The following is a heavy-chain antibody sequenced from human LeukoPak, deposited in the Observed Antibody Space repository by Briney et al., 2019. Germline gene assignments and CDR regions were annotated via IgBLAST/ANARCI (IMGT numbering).Heavy chain of an antibody. CDR3: ASSRSGSPHEYFQH. Sequence: SVKVSCKASGGTFSSYAISWVRQAPGQGFEWMGRIIPIFGIANYAQKFQGRVTITADKSTSTAYMELSSLRSEDTAVYYCASSRSGSPHEYFQHWGQGTLVTVSS. CDR1: GGTFSSYA. CDR2: IIPIFGIA. D-gene: IGHD1-26*01. V-gene: IGHV1-69*04. J-gene: IGHJ1*01.